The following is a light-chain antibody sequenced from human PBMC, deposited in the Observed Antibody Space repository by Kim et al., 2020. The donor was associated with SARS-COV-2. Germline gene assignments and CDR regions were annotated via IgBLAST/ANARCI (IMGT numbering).Light chain of an antibody. CDR3: QQLGRSPLYS. V-gene: IGKV3-20*01. Sequence: SPGDRATLSCRASQSVNSGKLAWYQHKPGQPPRLRIHDTSTRATGIPVRLSGSGSGTDFTLTISGLEPDDFAVYYCQQLGRSPLYSFGQGTKLEI. CDR1: QSVNSGK. CDR2: DTS. J-gene: IGKJ2*03.